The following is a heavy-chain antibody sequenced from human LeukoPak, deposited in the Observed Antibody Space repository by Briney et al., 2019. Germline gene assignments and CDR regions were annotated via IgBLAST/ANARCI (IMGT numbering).Heavy chain of an antibody. CDR2: ITAGGTST. Sequence: GGSLRLSCAASGFAFSNYAMAWVRQAPGKGLQWVSTITAGGTSTSYADSVKGRFTISRDNAKNSLYLQMNSLRAEDTAVYYCARSIVATIPYDYWGQGTLVTVSS. D-gene: IGHD5-12*01. CDR1: GFAFSNYA. CDR3: ARSIVATIPYDY. J-gene: IGHJ4*02. V-gene: IGHV3-21*01.